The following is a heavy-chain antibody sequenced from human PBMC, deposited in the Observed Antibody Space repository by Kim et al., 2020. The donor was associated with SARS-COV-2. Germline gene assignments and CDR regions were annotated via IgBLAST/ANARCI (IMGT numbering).Heavy chain of an antibody. V-gene: IGHV3-21*01. CDR2: ISSSSSYI. CDR3: AREEGMYSSGWYTH. J-gene: IGHJ4*02. D-gene: IGHD6-19*01. CDR1: GFTFSSYS. Sequence: GGSLRLSCAASGFTFSSYSMNWVRQAPGKGLEWVSSISSSSSYIYYADSVKGRFTISRDNAKNSLYLQMNSLRAEDTAVYYCAREEGMYSSGWYTHWGQGTLVTVSS.